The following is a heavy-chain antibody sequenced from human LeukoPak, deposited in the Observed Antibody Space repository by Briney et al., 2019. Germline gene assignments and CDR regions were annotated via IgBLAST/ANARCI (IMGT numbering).Heavy chain of an antibody. CDR2: IYYSAST. CDR3: ARVARQRYYYYGMDV. D-gene: IGHD6-25*01. J-gene: IGHJ6*02. CDR1: GGSVSSGSYY. V-gene: IGHV4-61*01. Sequence: SETLSLTCTVSGGSVSSGSYYWSWIRQPPGKGLEWIGYIYYSASTNYNPSLKSRVTISVDTSKNQFSLKLSSVTAADTAVYYCARVARQRYYYYGMDVWGQGTTVTVSS.